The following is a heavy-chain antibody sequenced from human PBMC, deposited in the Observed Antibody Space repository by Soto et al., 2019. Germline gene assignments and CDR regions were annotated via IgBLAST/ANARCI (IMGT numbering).Heavy chain of an antibody. Sequence: PSETLSLTCTVSGGSISSGDYYWSWIRQPPGKGLEWIGYIYYSGSTYYNPSLKSRVTISVDTSKNQFSLKLSSVTAADTAVYYCARFYGSGRPNTARYYYYGMDVRGQGTTVTVSS. CDR1: GGSISSGDYY. V-gene: IGHV4-30-4*01. D-gene: IGHD3-10*01. CDR2: IYYSGST. CDR3: ARFYGSGRPNTARYYYYGMDV. J-gene: IGHJ6*02.